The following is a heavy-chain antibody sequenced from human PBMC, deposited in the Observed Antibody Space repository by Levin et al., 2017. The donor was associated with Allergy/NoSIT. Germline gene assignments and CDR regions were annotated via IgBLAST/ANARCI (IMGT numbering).Heavy chain of an antibody. CDR3: AKDNYDILTGYLDY. J-gene: IGHJ4*02. V-gene: IGHV3-9*01. Sequence: SLKISCAASGFTFDDYAMHWVRQAPGKGLEWVSGISWNSGSIGYADSVKGRFTISRDNAKNSLYLQMNSLRAEDTALYYCAKDNYDILTGYLDYWGQGTLVTVSS. CDR2: ISWNSGSI. CDR1: GFTFDDYA. D-gene: IGHD3-9*01.